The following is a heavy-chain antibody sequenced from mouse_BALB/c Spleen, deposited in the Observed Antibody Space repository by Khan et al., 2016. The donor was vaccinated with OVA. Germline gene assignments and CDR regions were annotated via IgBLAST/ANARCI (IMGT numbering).Heavy chain of an antibody. CDR2: IAAANGTT. J-gene: IGHJ1*01. CDR3: AQPSDDPRDFEV. V-gene: IGHV14-3*02. CDR1: GFNIKDTY. D-gene: IGHD6-1*01. Sequence: EVQLQQSGAELVKPGASVKLSCTASGFNIKDTYLHWVKQRPEQGLEWIGRIAAANGTTKYDPKFQGKATITADPSSNSAYRELNSLTTEDTAVYDCAQPSDDPRDFEVWGAGTTVTVSS.